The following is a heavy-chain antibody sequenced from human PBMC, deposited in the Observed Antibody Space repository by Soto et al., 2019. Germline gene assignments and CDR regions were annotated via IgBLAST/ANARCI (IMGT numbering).Heavy chain of an antibody. J-gene: IGHJ6*03. CDR3: ARHDGTRRFWYMDV. CDR2: IYYSGST. Sequence: SETLSLTCTVSGGSISSSSYYWGWIRQPPGKGLEWIGSIYYSGSTYYNPSLKSRVTISVDTSKNQFSLKLSSVTAADTAVYYCARHDGTRRFWYMDVWGKGTTVTVSS. V-gene: IGHV4-39*01. D-gene: IGHD3-3*01. CDR1: GGSISSSSYY.